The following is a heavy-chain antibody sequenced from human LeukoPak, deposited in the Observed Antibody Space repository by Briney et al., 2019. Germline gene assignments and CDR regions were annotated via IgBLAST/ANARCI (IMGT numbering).Heavy chain of an antibody. Sequence: GGSLRLSCAASGFTFSSYAMHWVRQAPGKGLEWVAVISYDGSNKYYADSVKGRFTISRDNSKNTLYLQMNSLRAEDTAVYYCARDEVYSSSWEPRYYFDYWGQGTLVTVSS. CDR1: GFTFSSYA. J-gene: IGHJ4*02. D-gene: IGHD6-13*01. V-gene: IGHV3-30*04. CDR3: ARDEVYSSSWEPRYYFDY. CDR2: ISYDGSNK.